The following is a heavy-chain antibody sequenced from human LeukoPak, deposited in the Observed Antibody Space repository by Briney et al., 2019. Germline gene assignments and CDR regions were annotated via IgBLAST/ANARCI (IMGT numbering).Heavy chain of an antibody. Sequence: TTSETLSLTCSVDTVNHYHWNWVRQSAGTGLEWIGRVHTTSGNTFANPSLWGRVTVSIDTTKSEFLLQLTSMTAADTAVYHCARELRNIGEYYFDYWGQGVPVTASS. J-gene: IGHJ4*02. CDR1: TVNHYH. V-gene: IGHV4-4*07. CDR3: ARELRNIGEYYFDY. CDR2: VHTTSGNT. D-gene: IGHD1-14*01.